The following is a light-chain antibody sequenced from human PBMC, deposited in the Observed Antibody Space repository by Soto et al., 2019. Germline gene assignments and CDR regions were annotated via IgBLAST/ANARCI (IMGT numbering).Light chain of an antibody. CDR3: QQRSAWPLT. Sequence: EIVLTQSPATLSLSPGEIATLSCRASQSVRGYLAWYQQKLGQAPRLLISDAYNRSAGVPARFSGSGSGADFTLTSISLEPEDFAVYYCQQRSAWPLTFGGGTQVEIK. CDR1: QSVRGY. J-gene: IGKJ4*01. V-gene: IGKV3-11*01. CDR2: DAY.